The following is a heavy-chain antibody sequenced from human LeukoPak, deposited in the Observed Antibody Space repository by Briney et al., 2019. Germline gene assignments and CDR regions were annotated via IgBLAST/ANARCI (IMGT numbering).Heavy chain of an antibody. V-gene: IGHV4-39*01. Sequence: HSETPSLTCTVSGGSISSSSYYWGWIRQPPGKGLEWIGSIYYSGSTYYNPSLKSRVTISVDTSKNQFSLKLSSVTAADTAVYYCARLTPQGYYYGMDVWGQGTTVTVSS. CDR1: GGSISSSSYY. D-gene: IGHD2-15*01. CDR3: ARLTPQGYYYGMDV. CDR2: IYYSGST. J-gene: IGHJ6*02.